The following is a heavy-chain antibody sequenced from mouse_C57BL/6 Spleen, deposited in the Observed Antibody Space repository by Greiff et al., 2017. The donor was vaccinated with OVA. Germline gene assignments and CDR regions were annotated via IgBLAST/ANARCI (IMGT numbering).Heavy chain of an antibody. D-gene: IGHD3-3*01. Sequence: QVQLQQSGPELVKPGASVKISCKASGYAFSSSWMNWVKQRPGKGLEWIGRIYPGDGDTNYNGKFKGKATLTADKSSSTAYMQLSSLTSEDSAVYICARGGRDYAMDCWGQGPTVTAAS. V-gene: IGHV1-82*01. CDR2: IYPGDGDT. CDR3: ARGGRDYAMDC. J-gene: IGHJ4*01. CDR1: GYAFSSSW.